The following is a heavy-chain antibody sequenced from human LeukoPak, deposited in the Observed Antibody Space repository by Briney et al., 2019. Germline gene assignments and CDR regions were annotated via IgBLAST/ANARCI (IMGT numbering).Heavy chain of an antibody. V-gene: IGHV4-59*01. D-gene: IGHD4-23*01. CDR3: ARDHGGNLD. Sequence: SETLSLTCTVSGGSISSYYWSWIRQPPGKGLEWIGYIYYSGSTNYNPSLKSRVTISVDTSKNQFSLKLSSVTAADTAAYYCARDHGGNLDWGQGALVTVSS. J-gene: IGHJ4*02. CDR2: IYYSGST. CDR1: GGSISSYY.